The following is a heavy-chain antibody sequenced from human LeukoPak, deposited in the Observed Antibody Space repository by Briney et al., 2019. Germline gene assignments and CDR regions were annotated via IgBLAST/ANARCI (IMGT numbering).Heavy chain of an antibody. CDR2: IKSKTDGGTT. CDR3: TTDRITMIFSFEGNFDY. V-gene: IGHV3-15*01. J-gene: IGHJ4*02. Sequence: PGGSLRLSCAASGFTFSNAWMSWVRQAPGKGLEWVGRIKSKTDGGTTDYAAPVKGRFTISRDDSKNTLYLQMNSLKTEDTAVYYCTTDRITMIFSFEGNFDYWGQGTLVTVSS. CDR1: GFTFSNAW. D-gene: IGHD3-22*01.